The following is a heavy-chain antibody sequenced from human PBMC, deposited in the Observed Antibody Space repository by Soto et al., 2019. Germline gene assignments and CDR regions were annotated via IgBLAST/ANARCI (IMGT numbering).Heavy chain of an antibody. D-gene: IGHD3-3*01. CDR2: IYYSGST. Sequence: QVQLQESGPGLVKPSQTLSLTCTVSGGSISSGGYYWSWLRQHPGKGLEWIGYIYYSGSTYYNLSLKSRVTISVDTSKNQFSLKLSSVTAADTAVYYCARSRTIFGEPNFDYWGQGTLVTVSS. J-gene: IGHJ4*02. CDR1: GGSISSGGYY. V-gene: IGHV4-31*03. CDR3: ARSRTIFGEPNFDY.